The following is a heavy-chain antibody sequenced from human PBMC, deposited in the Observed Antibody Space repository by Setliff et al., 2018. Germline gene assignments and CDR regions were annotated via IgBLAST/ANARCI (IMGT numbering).Heavy chain of an antibody. CDR1: GLTFSRYW. CDR2: IKEEGSEK. D-gene: IGHD3-22*01. V-gene: IGHV3-7*01. Sequence: GSLRLSCVASGLTFSRYWMSWVRQAPGRWLEGVANIKEEGSEKYYMDSVKGRFTISRDNAKKSLYLQMNSLRAEDTAVYYCARIRKWFPGNYFEYWGQGTLVTVSS. CDR3: ARIRKWFPGNYFEY. J-gene: IGHJ4*02.